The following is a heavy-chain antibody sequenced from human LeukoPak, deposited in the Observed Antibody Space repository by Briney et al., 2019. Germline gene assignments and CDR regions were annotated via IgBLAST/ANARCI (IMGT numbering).Heavy chain of an antibody. J-gene: IGHJ3*02. CDR1: GFTFSKAW. CDR2: IKRSGGTT. V-gene: IGHV3-15*01. Sequence: KSGGSLRLSCAASGFTFSKAWMRWVPRAPEKGLEWVGRIKRSGGTTELAATVKGRFTISRDDSKKRLYLQMSSLKTCDTAVYYCTTFDACDIWGQGTMVTGSS. CDR3: TTFDACDI.